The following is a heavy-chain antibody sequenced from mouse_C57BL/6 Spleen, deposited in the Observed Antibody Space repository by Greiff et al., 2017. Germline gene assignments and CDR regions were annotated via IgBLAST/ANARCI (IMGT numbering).Heavy chain of an antibody. V-gene: IGHV1-72*01. CDR1: GYTFTSYW. CDR2: IDPNSGGT. D-gene: IGHD2-2*01. J-gene: IGHJ2*01. Sequence: QVQLQQSGAELVKPGASVKLSCKASGYTFTSYWMHWVKQRPGRGLEWIGRIDPNSGGTKYNGKFKSKATLTVDKPSSTAYMQLSILASEDSAVYYCAREGVTTRNFDYWGQGTTLTVSS. CDR3: AREGVTTRNFDY.